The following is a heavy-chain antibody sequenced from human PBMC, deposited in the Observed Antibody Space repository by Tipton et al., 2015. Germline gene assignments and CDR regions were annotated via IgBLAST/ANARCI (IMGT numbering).Heavy chain of an antibody. J-gene: IGHJ6*02. CDR1: GGSISSSSYY. V-gene: IGHV4-39*02. CDR2: IYYSGST. CDR3: ARDFTPYQYYAMDV. Sequence: TLSLTCTVSGGSISSSSYYWAWIRQPPGKGLEWIGYIYYSGSTNYNPSLRSRVAMSMDTSKNQFSLKLSSVTAADTAVYYCARDFTPYQYYAMDVWGQGTTVTVSS.